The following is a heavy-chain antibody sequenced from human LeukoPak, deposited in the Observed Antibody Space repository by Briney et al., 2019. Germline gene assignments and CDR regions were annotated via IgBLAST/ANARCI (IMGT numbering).Heavy chain of an antibody. CDR1: GFTFSSYG. CDR2: IRYDGSHK. D-gene: IGHD3-10*01. Sequence: GGSLRLSCAASGFTFSSYGMHCVRQAPGKGLEWVAFIRYDGSHKYYADSVKGRFTISRENSQNTLYLQMNSLRAGDTPVYYCARRSGLYFDYWGQGTLVTAS. CDR3: ARRSGLYFDY. J-gene: IGHJ4*02. V-gene: IGHV3-30*02.